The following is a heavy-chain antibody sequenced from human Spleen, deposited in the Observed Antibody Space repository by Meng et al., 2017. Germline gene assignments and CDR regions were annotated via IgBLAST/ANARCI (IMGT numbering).Heavy chain of an antibody. Sequence: SETLSLTCTVSGYSISSGYYWSWIRQPPGKGLEWIGYIYYSGSTNYNPSLKSRVTISVDTSKNQFSLKLSSVTAADTAVYYCARLRDSSGYNYWYFDLWGRGTLVTVSS. D-gene: IGHD3-22*01. V-gene: IGHV4-61*01. CDR3: ARLRDSSGYNYWYFDL. CDR2: IYYSGST. J-gene: IGHJ2*01. CDR1: GYSISSGYY.